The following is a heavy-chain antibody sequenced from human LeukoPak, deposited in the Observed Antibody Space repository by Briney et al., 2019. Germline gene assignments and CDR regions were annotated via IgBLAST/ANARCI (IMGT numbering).Heavy chain of an antibody. J-gene: IGHJ1*01. V-gene: IGHV4-30-4*01. CDR1: GASISSGAYY. Sequence: SETLSLTCTVSGASISSGAYYWTWIRQHPGKGLEWIGYIYYSGSTNYNPSLKSRVTISVDTSKNQFSLKLNSVTAADTAVYYCARQTGYFRYWGQGTLVAVSS. D-gene: IGHD3-10*01. CDR3: ARQTGYFRY. CDR2: IYYSGST.